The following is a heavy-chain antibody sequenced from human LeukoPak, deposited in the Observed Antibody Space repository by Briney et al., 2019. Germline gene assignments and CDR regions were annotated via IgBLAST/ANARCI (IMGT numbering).Heavy chain of an antibody. V-gene: IGHV4-4*02. CDR2: IYHSGAT. CDR3: ARDSSGWNDY. CDR1: GDSVTSSNW. J-gene: IGHJ4*02. D-gene: IGHD6-19*01. Sequence: SETLSLTCAVSGDSVTSSNWWSWVRQPPGKGLEWIGEIYHSGATNYNPSLKSRVTISVDTSKNQFSLKLSSVTAADTAVYYCARDSSGWNDYWGQGTLVTVSS.